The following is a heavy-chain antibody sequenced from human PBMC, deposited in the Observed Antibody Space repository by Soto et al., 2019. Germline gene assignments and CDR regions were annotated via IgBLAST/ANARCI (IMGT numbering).Heavy chain of an antibody. Sequence: QVQLVQSGAAVKKPGSSVKVSCKASGGTFSSYAFSWVLQAPGQGLEWMGGIIPIFGTANYAQKFQGRVTITADDSTSTAYMELSSLRSEDTAVYYCARDPPYCGGDCYSPKRRMGYSYGMDVLGQGTTVTVSS. D-gene: IGHD2-21*02. CDR1: GGTFSSYA. CDR2: IIPIFGTA. J-gene: IGHJ6*02. CDR3: ARDPPYCGGDCYSPKRRMGYSYGMDV. V-gene: IGHV1-69*01.